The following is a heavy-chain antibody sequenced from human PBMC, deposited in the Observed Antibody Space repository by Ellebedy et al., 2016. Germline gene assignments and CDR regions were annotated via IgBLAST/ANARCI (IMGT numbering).Heavy chain of an antibody. V-gene: IGHV4-59*01. CDR3: ARLGGVSFGERPIDY. CDR2: IYYTGTT. J-gene: IGHJ4*02. CDR1: GGSISRYY. Sequence: GSLRLSCIVSGGSISRYYWSWIRQPPGRGLEWIGNIYYTGTTNYNPSLQSRVPISLDTSKNQFSLRLTSVTAADTAVYYCARLGGVSFGERPIDYWGQGTLVTVSS. D-gene: IGHD3-10*01.